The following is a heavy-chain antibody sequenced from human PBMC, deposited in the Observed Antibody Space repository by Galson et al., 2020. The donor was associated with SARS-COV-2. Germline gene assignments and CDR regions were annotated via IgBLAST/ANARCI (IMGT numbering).Heavy chain of an antibody. CDR1: GFTFSSYG. D-gene: IGHD3-10*01. CDR2: ISYDESQK. J-gene: IGHJ5*02. CDR3: AKERQEYCGGSGSNH. Sequence: GGSLRLSCAASGFTFSSYGIHWVRQAPGKGLEWVAFISYDESQKDYADSVKGRFTISRDNSKNTLYLQMNSLRAEDTAVYYCAKERQEYCGGSGSNHWGQGIRVTVSA. V-gene: IGHV3-30*18.